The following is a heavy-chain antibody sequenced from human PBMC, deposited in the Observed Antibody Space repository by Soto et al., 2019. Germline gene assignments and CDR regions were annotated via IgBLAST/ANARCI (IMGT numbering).Heavy chain of an antibody. J-gene: IGHJ6*02. CDR1: GYTFTSYG. CDR2: ISAYNGNT. Sequence: QVQLVQSGAEVKKPGASVKVSCKASGYTFTSYGISWVRQAPGQGLEWMGWISAYNGNTNYAQKLQGRVTMTTDTSTSTAYMELRSLRSDDTAVYYCASPAYSISWTGGWDYYYGMDVWGQGTTVTVSS. CDR3: ASPAYSISWTGGWDYYYGMDV. V-gene: IGHV1-18*01. D-gene: IGHD6-13*01.